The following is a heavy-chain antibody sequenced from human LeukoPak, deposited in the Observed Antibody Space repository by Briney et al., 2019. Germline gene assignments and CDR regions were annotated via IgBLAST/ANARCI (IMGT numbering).Heavy chain of an antibody. CDR2: IYSGGST. V-gene: IGHV3-53*01. CDR1: GFTVGSNY. CDR3: ARLTMVRGLDY. D-gene: IGHD3-10*01. J-gene: IGHJ4*02. Sequence: GGSLRLSCAASGFTVGSNYMSWVRQAPGKGLEWVSIIYSGGSTYYADSVKGRFTISRDNSKNNVYLQMNSLRAEDTAVYYCARLTMVRGLDYWGQGTLVTVSS.